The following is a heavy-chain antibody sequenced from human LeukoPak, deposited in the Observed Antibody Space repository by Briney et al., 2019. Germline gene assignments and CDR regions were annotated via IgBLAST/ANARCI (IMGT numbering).Heavy chain of an antibody. CDR2: ISAYNGNT. CDR3: ARDNGGHDFWSGYSPFDY. D-gene: IGHD3-3*01. CDR1: GYTFTSYG. Sequence: GASVKVSCKASGYTFTSYGISWVRQAPGQGLEWMGWISAYNGNTNYAQKLQGRVTMTTDTSTSTAYMELRSLRSDDTAVYYCARDNGGHDFWSGYSPFDYWGQGTLVTVSS. V-gene: IGHV1-18*01. J-gene: IGHJ4*02.